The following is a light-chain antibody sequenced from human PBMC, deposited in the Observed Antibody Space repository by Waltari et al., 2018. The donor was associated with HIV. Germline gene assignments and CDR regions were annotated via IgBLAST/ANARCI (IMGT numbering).Light chain of an antibody. CDR2: DVT. J-gene: IGLJ2*01. CDR1: SSDVGRYDY. Sequence: QSTLTQPRSVSGSPGQSVTISCTGSSSDVGRYDYVPWYQQHPGKAPNLIIYDVTTRPSGVPDRFSGSKSGNTASLTISGLQAGDESDFYCCSYAGGYTLVFGGGTKLTVL. V-gene: IGLV2-11*01. CDR3: CSYAGGYTLV.